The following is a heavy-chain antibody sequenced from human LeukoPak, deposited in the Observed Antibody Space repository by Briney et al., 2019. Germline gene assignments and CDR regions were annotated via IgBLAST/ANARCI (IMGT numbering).Heavy chain of an antibody. CDR2: INHSGST. J-gene: IGHJ5*02. Sequence: SETLSLTCTVSGGSFSGYYWSWIRQPPGKGLEWIGEINHSGSTNYNPSLKSRVTISVDTSKNQFSLKLSSVTAADTAVYYCARGGELELGFDPWGQGTLVTVSS. D-gene: IGHD6-6*01. CDR3: ARGGELELGFDP. CDR1: GGSFSGYY. V-gene: IGHV4-34*01.